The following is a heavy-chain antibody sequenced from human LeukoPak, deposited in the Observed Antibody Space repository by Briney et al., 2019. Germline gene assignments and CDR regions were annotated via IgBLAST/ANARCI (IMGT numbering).Heavy chain of an antibody. V-gene: IGHV1-3*01. CDR3: ARDLNYYDSSGYYP. Sequence: ASVKVSCKASGYTFTSYAMHWVRQAPGQRLEWMGWINAGNGNTKYAQKFQGRVTMTTDTSTSTAYMELRSLTSDDTAVYYRARDLNYYDSSGYYPWGQGTLVIVSS. J-gene: IGHJ5*02. D-gene: IGHD3-22*01. CDR1: GYTFTSYA. CDR2: INAGNGNT.